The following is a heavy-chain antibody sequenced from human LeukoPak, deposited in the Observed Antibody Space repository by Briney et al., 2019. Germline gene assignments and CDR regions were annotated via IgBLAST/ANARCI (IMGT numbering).Heavy chain of an antibody. Sequence: ASVKVSCKASGYTLTEYYIHWVRQAPGQGLEWMGFIIPDSGGTTYQQNFQGRVTMTRDTSISTFYMELSSLRPDDTAVYYCSTEDKYCTGANCGVFWGQGTLVTVSS. CDR3: STEDKYCTGANCGVF. CDR2: IIPDSGGT. CDR1: GYTLTEYY. D-gene: IGHD2-8*02. J-gene: IGHJ4*02. V-gene: IGHV1-2*02.